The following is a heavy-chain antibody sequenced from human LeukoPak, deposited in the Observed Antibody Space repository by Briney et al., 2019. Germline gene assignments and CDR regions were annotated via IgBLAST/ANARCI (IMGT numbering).Heavy chain of an antibody. J-gene: IGHJ4*02. CDR1: GFTFSSYA. CDR2: ISYDGSNK. CDR3: ARGGSSWYTSSW. D-gene: IGHD6-13*01. Sequence: GGSLRLSCAASGFTFSSYAMHWVRQAPGKGLEWVAVISYDGSNKYYADSVKGRFTISRDNSKNTLYLQMNSLRAEDAAVYYCARGGSSWYTSSWWGQGTLVTVSS. V-gene: IGHV3-30-3*01.